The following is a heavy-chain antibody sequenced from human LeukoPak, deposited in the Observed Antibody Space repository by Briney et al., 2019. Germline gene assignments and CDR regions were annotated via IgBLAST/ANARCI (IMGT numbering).Heavy chain of an antibody. V-gene: IGHV3-21*01. Sequence: PGGSLRLSCAASGFTFSIYSMNWVRQAPGKGLEWVSSISSSSSYIYYADSVKGRFTISRDNAKNSLYLQMNSLRAEDTAVYYCARDYCSGGSCYSSAFDIWGQGTMVTVSS. CDR3: ARDYCSGGSCYSSAFDI. J-gene: IGHJ3*02. CDR2: ISSSSSYI. D-gene: IGHD2-15*01. CDR1: GFTFSIYS.